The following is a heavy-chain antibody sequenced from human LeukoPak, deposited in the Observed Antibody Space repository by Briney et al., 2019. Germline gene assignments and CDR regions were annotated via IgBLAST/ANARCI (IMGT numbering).Heavy chain of an antibody. CDR2: INPNSGGT. J-gene: IGHJ4*02. Sequence: GASVRVSCKASGYTFTGYYMHWVRQAPGQGLEWMGWINPNSGGTNYAQKFQGRVTMTRDTSISTAYMELSRLRSDDTAEYYCARDPEEAAQFDYWGQGTLVTVSS. V-gene: IGHV1-2*02. CDR1: GYTFTGYY. CDR3: ARDPEEAAQFDY. D-gene: IGHD2-15*01.